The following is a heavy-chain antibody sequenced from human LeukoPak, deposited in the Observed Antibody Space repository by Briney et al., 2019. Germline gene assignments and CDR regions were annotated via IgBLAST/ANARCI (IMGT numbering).Heavy chain of an antibody. D-gene: IGHD2-15*01. Sequence: SGTLSLTCAVSGGSISSSNWWSWVRPPPGKGLEWIGEIYHSGSTNYNPSLKSRVTISVDKSKNQFSLKLSSVTAADTAVYYCAREGQAATPGWDYWGQGTLVTVSS. CDR2: IYHSGST. CDR3: AREGQAATPGWDY. CDR1: GGSISSSNW. V-gene: IGHV4-4*02. J-gene: IGHJ4*02.